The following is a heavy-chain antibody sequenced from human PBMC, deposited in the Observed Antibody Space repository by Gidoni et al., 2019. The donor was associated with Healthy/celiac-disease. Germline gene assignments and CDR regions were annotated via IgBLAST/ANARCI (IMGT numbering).Heavy chain of an antibody. CDR3: AKEGIAAAGTESYYMDV. D-gene: IGHD6-13*01. CDR1: GFTFRSYG. Sequence: QVQLVESGGGVVQPGRSLRLSCAASGFTFRSYGLHWVRQAPGKGLEWVAVISYDGSNKYDADSVKGRFTISRDNSKNTLYLQMNSLRAEDTAVYYCAKEGIAAAGTESYYMDVWGKGTTVTVSS. J-gene: IGHJ6*03. CDR2: ISYDGSNK. V-gene: IGHV3-30*18.